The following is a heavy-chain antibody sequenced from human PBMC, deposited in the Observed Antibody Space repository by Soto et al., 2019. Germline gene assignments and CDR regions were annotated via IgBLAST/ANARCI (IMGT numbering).Heavy chain of an antibody. D-gene: IGHD1-26*01. CDR2: MQPSTGRT. V-gene: IGHV1-8*01. Sequence: ASVKVSCKASGYSFTSLDINWVRQTAGQGLEWMGWMQPSTGRTGYAQKFQGRVTMTRDTSINTAYMELTTLTSDDTAFYYCARGVSAGVDYWGQGTLVSVSS. J-gene: IGHJ4*02. CDR1: GYSFTSLD. CDR3: ARGVSAGVDY.